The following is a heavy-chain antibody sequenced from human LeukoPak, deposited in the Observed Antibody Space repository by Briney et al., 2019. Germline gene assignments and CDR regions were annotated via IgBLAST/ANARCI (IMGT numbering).Heavy chain of an antibody. CDR1: GGSISSYY. CDR3: ARQVPAAIFFFRKGAWFDP. V-gene: IGHV4-4*07. J-gene: IGHJ5*02. D-gene: IGHD2-2*02. CDR2: IYTSGST. Sequence: SETLSLTCTVSGGSISSYYWSWIRQPAGKGLEWIGRIYTSGSTNYNPSLKSRVTMSVDTSKNQLSLKLSSVTAADTAVYYWARQVPAAIFFFRKGAWFDPWGQGTLVTVSS.